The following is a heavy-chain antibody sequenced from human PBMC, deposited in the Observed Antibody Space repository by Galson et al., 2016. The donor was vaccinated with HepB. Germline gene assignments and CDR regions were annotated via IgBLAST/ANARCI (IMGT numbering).Heavy chain of an antibody. CDR3: ASHDDSDWDY. D-gene: IGHD3-9*01. CDR2: ICHSGNT. CDR1: GGSIRGSIYY. J-gene: IGHJ4*02. V-gene: IGHV4-39*01. Sequence: SETLSLTCAVSGGSIRGSIYYWGWIRQPPGKGLEWIGSICHSGNTYYSPSLSPSLKSRVTISVDTSKNQFSLKLRSVTAADTAVYYCASHDDSDWDYWGQGTLVTVSP.